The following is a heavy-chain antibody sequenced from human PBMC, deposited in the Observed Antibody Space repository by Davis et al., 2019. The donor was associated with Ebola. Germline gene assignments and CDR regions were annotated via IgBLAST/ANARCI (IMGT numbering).Heavy chain of an antibody. CDR1: GFTFSSYA. J-gene: IGHJ5*02. CDR3: ARDRAYYDILTGYYTNWFDP. Sequence: GESLKISCAASGFTFSSYAMHWVRQAPGKGLEWVAVISYDGSNKYYADSVKGRFTISRDNSKNTLYLQMNSLRAEDTAVYYCARDRAYYDILTGYYTNWFDPWGQGTLVTVSS. CDR2: ISYDGSNK. D-gene: IGHD3-9*01. V-gene: IGHV3-30-3*01.